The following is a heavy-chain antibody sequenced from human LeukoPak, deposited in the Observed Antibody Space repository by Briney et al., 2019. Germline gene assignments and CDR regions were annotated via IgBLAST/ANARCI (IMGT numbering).Heavy chain of an antibody. Sequence: PSETLSLTCAVYGGSFSGYYWSWIRQPPGKGLEWIGEINHSGSTNYNPSLKSRVTISVGTSKNQFSLKLSSVTAADTAVYYCARGLGANPPGGYWGQGTLVTVSS. CDR3: ARGLGANPPGGY. J-gene: IGHJ4*02. V-gene: IGHV4-34*01. D-gene: IGHD1-26*01. CDR1: GGSFSGYY. CDR2: INHSGST.